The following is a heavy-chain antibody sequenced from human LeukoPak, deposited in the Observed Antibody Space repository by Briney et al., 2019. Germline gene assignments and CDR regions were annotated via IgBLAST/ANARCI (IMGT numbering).Heavy chain of an antibody. CDR1: GGSISSYY. CDR3: ARDYGSGSSQIFDY. J-gene: IGHJ4*02. CDR2: IYSSGST. D-gene: IGHD3-10*01. V-gene: IGHV4-59*01. Sequence: SETLSLTCTVSGGSISSYYWSRIRQPPGKGLEWIGYIYSSGSTNYNPSLMSRVTISVNTPKNQFSLKLSSVTAADTAVYYCARDYGSGSSQIFDYWGQGTLVTVSS.